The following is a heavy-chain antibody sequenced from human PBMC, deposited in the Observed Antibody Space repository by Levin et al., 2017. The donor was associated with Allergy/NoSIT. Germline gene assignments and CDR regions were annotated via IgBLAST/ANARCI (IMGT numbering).Heavy chain of an antibody. Sequence: SETLSLTCTVSGGSISSYYWSWIRQPPGKGLEWIGYIYYSGSTNYNPSLKSRVTISVDTSKNQFSLKLSSVTAADTAVYYCARHPLSWFDPWGQGTLVTVSS. J-gene: IGHJ5*02. CDR1: GGSISSYY. V-gene: IGHV4-59*08. CDR2: IYYSGST. CDR3: ARHPLSWFDP.